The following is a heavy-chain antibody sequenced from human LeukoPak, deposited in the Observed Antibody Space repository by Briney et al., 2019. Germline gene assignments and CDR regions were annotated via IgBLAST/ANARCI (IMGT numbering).Heavy chain of an antibody. CDR2: ISSSSSYI. CDR1: GFTFSSYS. D-gene: IGHD3-10*01. J-gene: IGHJ3*02. Sequence: PGGSLRLSCAASGFTFSSYSMNWVRQAPGKGLEWVSSISSSSSYIYYADSVKGRFTISRDNAKNSLYLQMNSLRAEDTAVYYCARAGVRGYDAFDIWGQGTMVTVSS. V-gene: IGHV3-21*01. CDR3: ARAGVRGYDAFDI.